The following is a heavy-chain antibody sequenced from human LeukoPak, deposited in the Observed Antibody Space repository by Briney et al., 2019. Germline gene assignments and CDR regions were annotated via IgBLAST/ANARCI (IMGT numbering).Heavy chain of an antibody. V-gene: IGHV4-59*01. D-gene: IGHD5-18*01. CDR2: IYCSGST. Sequence: SETLSLTCTVSGGSISSYYWSWIRQPPGKGLEWIGYIYCSGSTNYNPSLKSRVTISVDTSKNQFSLKLSSVTAADTAVYYCARTAMVEYYFDYWGQGTLVTVSS. CDR1: GGSISSYY. CDR3: ARTAMVEYYFDY. J-gene: IGHJ4*02.